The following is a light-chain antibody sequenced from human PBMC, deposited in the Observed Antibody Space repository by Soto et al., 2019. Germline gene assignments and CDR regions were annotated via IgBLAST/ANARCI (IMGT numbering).Light chain of an antibody. J-gene: IGLJ3*02. Sequence: QSVLTQAPSGSGTPGQRVTVSCSGSSSNVGNNPVHWYQQLPGTAPQLLIHTNDQRPSGVPERFSGSKSGTSASLAISGLHSEDEADYYCATWDGSLNGWVFGGGTKLTVL. CDR2: TND. CDR1: SSNVGNNP. CDR3: ATWDGSLNGWV. V-gene: IGLV1-44*01.